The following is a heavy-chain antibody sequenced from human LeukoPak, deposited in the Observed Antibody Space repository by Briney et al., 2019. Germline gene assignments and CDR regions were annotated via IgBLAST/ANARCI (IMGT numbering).Heavy chain of an antibody. CDR2: IKQDGSEK. CDR3: ARGRGGLLWFGEFNS. D-gene: IGHD3-10*01. V-gene: IGHV3-7*01. J-gene: IGHJ4*02. CDR1: GFTFSSYW. Sequence: GGSLRLSCAASGFTFSSYWMNWVRQAPGKRLKWVANIKQDGSEKYYVDSVKGRFTISRDNANNSLYLQMNSLRAEDTAVYYCARGRGGLLWFGEFNSWGQGTLVTVSS.